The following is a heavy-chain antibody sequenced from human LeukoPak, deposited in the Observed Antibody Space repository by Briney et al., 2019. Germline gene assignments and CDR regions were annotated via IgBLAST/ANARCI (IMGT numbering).Heavy chain of an antibody. J-gene: IGHJ5*02. CDR3: ARPPPDYGDYGWFDP. CDR2: ISAYNGNT. Sequence: GASVKVSCKASGYTFTSYGISWVRQAPGQGLEWMGWISAYNGNTNYAQKLQGRVTMTTDTSTSTAYMELSRLRSDDTAVYYCARPPPDYGDYGWFDPWGQGTLVTVSS. D-gene: IGHD4-17*01. CDR1: GYTFTSYG. V-gene: IGHV1-18*01.